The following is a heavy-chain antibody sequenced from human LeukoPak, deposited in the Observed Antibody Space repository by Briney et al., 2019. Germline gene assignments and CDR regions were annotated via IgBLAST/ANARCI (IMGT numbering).Heavy chain of an antibody. CDR3: ARAKPSEDYDYVWGSYPAYFDY. V-gene: IGHV4-39*07. CDR1: GGSISSSSYY. J-gene: IGHJ4*02. D-gene: IGHD3-16*02. Sequence: LETLSLTCTVSGGSISSSSYYWGWIRQPPGKGLEWIGSIYYSGSTYYNPSLKSRVTISVDTSKNQFSLKLSSVTAADTAVYYCARAKPSEDYDYVWGSYPAYFDYWGQGTLVTVSS. CDR2: IYYSGST.